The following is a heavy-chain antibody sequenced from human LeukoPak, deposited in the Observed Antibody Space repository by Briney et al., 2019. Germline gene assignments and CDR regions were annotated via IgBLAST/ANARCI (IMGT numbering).Heavy chain of an antibody. CDR3: AKGRRVIMIQGANRVNQWIDP. CDR1: GGSFSGCY. J-gene: IGHJ5*02. CDR2: VNLGGST. Sequence: SETLSLTCAVYGGSFSGCYWSWIRKPPRPGLERVGEVNLGGSTKYNPSFKSRVTISLDQSKKQFSLKLNSVTAADTATYYCAKGRRVIMIQGANRVNQWIDPWGQGTLVTVSS. V-gene: IGHV4-34*01. D-gene: IGHD3-10*01.